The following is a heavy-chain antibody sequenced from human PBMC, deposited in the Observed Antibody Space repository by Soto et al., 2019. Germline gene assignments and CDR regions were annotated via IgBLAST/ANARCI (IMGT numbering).Heavy chain of an antibody. Sequence: SETLSLTCTVSGGSISSGGYYWSWIRQHPGKGLEWIGYIYYSGSTYYNPSLKSRVTISVDTSKNQFSLKLSSVTAADTAVYYCARAEADHDILYYIDYWGQGTLVTVSS. CDR3: ARAEADHDILYYIDY. V-gene: IGHV4-31*03. CDR1: GGSISSGGYY. D-gene: IGHD3-9*01. J-gene: IGHJ4*02. CDR2: IYYSGST.